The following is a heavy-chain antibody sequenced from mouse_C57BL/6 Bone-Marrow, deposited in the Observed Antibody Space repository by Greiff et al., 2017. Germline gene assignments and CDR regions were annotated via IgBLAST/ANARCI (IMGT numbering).Heavy chain of an antibody. CDR2: IHPKSGST. J-gene: IGHJ4*01. CDR1: GYTFTSYW. Sequence: QVQLQQPGAELVKPGASVKLSCKASGYTFTSYWMHWVKQRPGQGLEWIGMIHPKSGSTNYNEKFKSKATLTVDKSSSTAYMQLSSLTSEDSAVYYCARWLPYYYAMDYWGQGTSVTVSS. D-gene: IGHD2-2*01. CDR3: ARWLPYYYAMDY. V-gene: IGHV1-64*01.